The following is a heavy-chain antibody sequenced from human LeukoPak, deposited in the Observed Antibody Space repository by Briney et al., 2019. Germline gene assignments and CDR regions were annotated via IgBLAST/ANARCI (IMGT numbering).Heavy chain of an antibody. J-gene: IGHJ4*02. CDR3: AHRRCDYFWGSYTNVLPRFDY. D-gene: IGHD3-16*01. CDR2: IYWNDET. V-gene: IGHV2-5*01. CDR1: GFSLNTGGVG. Sequence: SGPTLVKPTQTLTLTCTFSGFSLNTGGVGVAWIRQPPGKALEWLAVIYWNDETVYTPSLKSRLTITKGTSKNQVVLTMANMDPVDTATYYCAHRRCDYFWGSYTNVLPRFDYWGQGTLVTVSA.